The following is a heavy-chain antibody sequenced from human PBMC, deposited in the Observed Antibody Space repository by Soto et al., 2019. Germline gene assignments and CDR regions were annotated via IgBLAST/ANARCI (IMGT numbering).Heavy chain of an antibody. CDR2: ISYDGSNK. CDR3: ARVSVRTTVTTFFDY. Sequence: PGGSLRLSCAASGFTFSSYAMHWVRQAPGKGLEWVAVISYDGSNKYYADSVKGRFTISRDNSKNTLYLQMNSLRAEDTAVYYCARVSVRTTVTTFFDYWGQGTLVTVSS. D-gene: IGHD4-17*01. V-gene: IGHV3-30-3*01. CDR1: GFTFSSYA. J-gene: IGHJ4*02.